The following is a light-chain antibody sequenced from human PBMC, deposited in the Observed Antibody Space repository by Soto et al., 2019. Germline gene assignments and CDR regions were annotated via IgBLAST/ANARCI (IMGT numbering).Light chain of an antibody. V-gene: IGKV1-5*01. CDR1: RSISDW. CDR2: DAS. Sequence: QITQSPSTLYPSVGDRGTMTCRASRSISDWLAWYQQKPGKAPKLLIFDASSLKSGVPPRFSGSGSGTEFTLTISGLQPDDVATYYCLHYSSHSWTFGQGTKVDIK. CDR3: LHYSSHSWT. J-gene: IGKJ1*01.